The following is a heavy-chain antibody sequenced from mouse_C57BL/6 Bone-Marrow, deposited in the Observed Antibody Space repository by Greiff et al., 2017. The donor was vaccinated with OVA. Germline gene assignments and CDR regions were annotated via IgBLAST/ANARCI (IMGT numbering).Heavy chain of an antibody. Sequence: QVQLQQSGAELARPGASVKMSCKASGYTFTSYTMHWVKQRPGQGLEWIGYINPSSGYTKYNQKFKDKATLTADKSSSTAYMQLSSLTSEDSAVYYCAIYGTPYFAYWGQGTTLTVSS. CDR3: AIYGTPYFAY. V-gene: IGHV1-4*01. D-gene: IGHD2-1*01. J-gene: IGHJ2*01. CDR1: GYTFTSYT. CDR2: INPSSGYT.